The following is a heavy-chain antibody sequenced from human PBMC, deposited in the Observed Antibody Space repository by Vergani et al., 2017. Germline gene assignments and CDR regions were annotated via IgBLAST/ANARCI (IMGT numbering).Heavy chain of an antibody. J-gene: IGHJ3*02. CDR2: TYYRSKWYN. CDR1: GDSVSSNSAA. V-gene: IGHV6-1*01. D-gene: IGHD2-15*01. Sequence: QVQLQQSGPGLVKPSQTLSLTCAISGDSVSSNSAAWNWIRQSPSRGLEWLGRTYYRSKWYNDYAVSVKSRITINPDTSKNQFSLQLNSVTPEDTAVYYCARVVYCSGGSCPDAFDIWGQGTMVTVSS. CDR3: ARVVYCSGGSCPDAFDI.